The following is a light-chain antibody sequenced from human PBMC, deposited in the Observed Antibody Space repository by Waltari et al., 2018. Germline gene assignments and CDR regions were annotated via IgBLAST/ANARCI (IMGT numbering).Light chain of an antibody. CDR3: QQYYSTPPT. Sequence: DIAMTQSPDSLAVSLGVRATINCTSSQSGLYRSNNKNYLAWYQQKPGQPPKLLIYWASTRESGVPDRFSGSGSGTDFTLTISSLQAEDVAVYYCQQYYSTPPTFGQGTKMEIK. CDR2: WAS. V-gene: IGKV4-1*01. J-gene: IGKJ1*01. CDR1: QSGLYRSNNKNY.